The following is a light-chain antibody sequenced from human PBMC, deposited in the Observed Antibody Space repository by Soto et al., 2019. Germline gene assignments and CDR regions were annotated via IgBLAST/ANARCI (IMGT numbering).Light chain of an antibody. CDR3: QQAASFPIT. J-gene: IGKJ5*01. CDR2: TGS. V-gene: IGKV1-12*01. Sequence: IPLPQSPSYVSASVGDRVTITCRASQGIKNWLAWYQQKPGKAPNLLIYTGSSLQSGVPSRFSGSGSGTDFTLTINSLQPEDFATYYCQQAASFPITFGQGTRLEIK. CDR1: QGIKNW.